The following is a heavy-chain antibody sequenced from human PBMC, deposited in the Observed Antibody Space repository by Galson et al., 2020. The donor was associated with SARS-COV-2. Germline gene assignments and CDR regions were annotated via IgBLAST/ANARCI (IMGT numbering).Heavy chain of an antibody. CDR1: GFSLSTSGMC. D-gene: IGHD4-17*01. Sequence: SGPTLVKPTQTLTLTCTFSGFSLSTSGMCVSWIRQPPGKALEWLTRIDWDDDKYYSTSLKTRLTISKDTSKNQVVLTMTNMDPVDTATYYCARMSAPTVTLDYWGQGTLVTVSS. V-gene: IGHV2-70*11. CDR3: ARMSAPTVTLDY. J-gene: IGHJ4*02. CDR2: IDWDDDK.